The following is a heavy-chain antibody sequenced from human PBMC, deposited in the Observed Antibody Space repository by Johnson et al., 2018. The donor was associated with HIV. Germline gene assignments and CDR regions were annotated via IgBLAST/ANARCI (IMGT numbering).Heavy chain of an antibody. CDR1: GFTFSSYG. J-gene: IGHJ3*02. V-gene: IGHV3-30*02. Sequence: QVQLVESGGGLVRPGGSLRLSCAASGFTFSSYGMHWVRQAPGKGLEWVAFIRYDGSNKYYADSVKGRFTISRDNAKNSLYLQMNSLRAEDTAVYYCARGGVLRYFDWLFEDAFDIWGQGTMVTVSS. D-gene: IGHD3-9*01. CDR3: ARGGVLRYFDWLFEDAFDI. CDR2: IRYDGSNK.